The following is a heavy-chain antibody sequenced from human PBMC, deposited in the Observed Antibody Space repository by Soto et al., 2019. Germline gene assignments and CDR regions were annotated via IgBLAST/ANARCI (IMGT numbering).Heavy chain of an antibody. CDR3: ARLSYHGSGSYYAFDY. J-gene: IGHJ4*02. V-gene: IGHV4-59*08. D-gene: IGHD3-10*01. CDR1: GGSISSYY. CDR2: IYYSGTT. Sequence: QVQLQESGPGLVKPSETLSLTCTVSGGSISSYYWSWIRQPPGKGLEWIGYIYYSGTTNYNPSLKSRVTISVDTSKTQFSLKLSSVTAADTAVYYCARLSYHGSGSYYAFDYWGQGTLVSVSS.